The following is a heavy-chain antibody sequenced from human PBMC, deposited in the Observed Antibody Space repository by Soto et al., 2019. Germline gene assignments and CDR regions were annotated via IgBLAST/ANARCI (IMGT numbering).Heavy chain of an antibody. CDR3: GGVRGPYCGGECYPPTPNWFDP. J-gene: IGHJ5*02. CDR1: GGSISSYY. D-gene: IGHD2-21*01. V-gene: IGHV4-59*12. Sequence: PSETLSLTCTVSGGSISSYYWSWIRQPPGKGLKWIGYIYYSGSTKYNPSIKSRVTISEDTSKNQFSLKLSSVTAADSAVYYCGGVRGPYCGGECYPPTPNWFDPWGQGTLVTVSS. CDR2: IYYSGST.